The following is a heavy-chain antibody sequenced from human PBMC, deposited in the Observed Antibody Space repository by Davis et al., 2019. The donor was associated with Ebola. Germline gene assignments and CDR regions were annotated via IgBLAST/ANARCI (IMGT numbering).Heavy chain of an antibody. CDR2: IRSKANSYAT. CDR1: GFTFSGSA. J-gene: IGHJ4*02. D-gene: IGHD6-19*01. CDR3: TTNLIAVRDY. V-gene: IGHV3-73*01. Sequence: GESLKISCAASGFTFSGSAMHWFRQASGKGLEWVGRIRSKANSYATAYAASVKGRFTISRDDSKNTAYLQMNSLKTEDTAVYYCTTNLIAVRDYWGQGTLVTVSS.